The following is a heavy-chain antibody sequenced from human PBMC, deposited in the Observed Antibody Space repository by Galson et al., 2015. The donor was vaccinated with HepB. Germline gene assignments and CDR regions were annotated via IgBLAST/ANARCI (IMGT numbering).Heavy chain of an antibody. CDR3: ARGGRSCRGTSCNPRYYFDN. V-gene: IGHV4-31*03. Sequence: TLSLTCTVSGGSFSSGGYYWSWIRQHPGKGLEWIGYIYYSGNTFYNPSLKSRLTISVDKSKNQFSLRLSSVTAADTAVYYCARGGRSCRGTSCNPRYYFDNWGQGTLVTVSS. CDR2: IYYSGNT. CDR1: GGSFSSGGYY. J-gene: IGHJ4*02. D-gene: IGHD2-2*01.